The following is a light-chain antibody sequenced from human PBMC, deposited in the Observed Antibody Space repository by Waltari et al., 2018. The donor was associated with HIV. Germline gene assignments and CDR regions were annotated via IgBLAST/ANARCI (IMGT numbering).Light chain of an antibody. Sequence: DIVMTQYPDSLAVSLGARATSNGKSSQSVLYSSNNKTYLAWYQQKPRQPPKLLIYWASTRESGVPDLFSGSGSGTDFTLTISSLQAEDVAVYYCQQYYSTPPTFGQGTKVEIK. CDR2: WAS. J-gene: IGKJ1*01. CDR1: QSVLYSSNNKTY. CDR3: QQYYSTPPT. V-gene: IGKV4-1*01.